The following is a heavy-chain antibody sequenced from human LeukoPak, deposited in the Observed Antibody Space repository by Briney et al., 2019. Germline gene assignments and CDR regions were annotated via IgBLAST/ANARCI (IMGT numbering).Heavy chain of an antibody. CDR1: GYTLTELS. Sequence: ASVKVSCKVSGYTLTELSMHWVRQTPGKGLEWMGGYDPEDGETNYAQKFQGRVTMTEDTSADTAYMELSSLRSDDTAVYYCAGGPYRTYAFNMWGQGTMVTVSS. V-gene: IGHV1-24*01. CDR3: AGGPYRTYAFNM. CDR2: YDPEDGET. D-gene: IGHD3-16*01. J-gene: IGHJ3*02.